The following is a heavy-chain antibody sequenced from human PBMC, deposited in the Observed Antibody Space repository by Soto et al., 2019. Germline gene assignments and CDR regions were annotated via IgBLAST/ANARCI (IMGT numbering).Heavy chain of an antibody. D-gene: IGHD6-6*01. CDR1: GYTFTGYY. CDR3: AYTIHSSSSPLLDY. CDR2: INPNSGGT. Sequence: ASVKVSCKASGYTFTGYYMHWVRQAPGQGLEWMGWINPNSGGTNYAQKFQGRVTMTRDTSISTAYMELSRLRSDDTDVYSCAYTIHSSSSPLLDYWGQGTLVTVSS. J-gene: IGHJ4*02. V-gene: IGHV1-2*02.